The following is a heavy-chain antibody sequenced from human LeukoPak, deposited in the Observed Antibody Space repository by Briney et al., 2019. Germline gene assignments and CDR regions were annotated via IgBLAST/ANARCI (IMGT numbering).Heavy chain of an antibody. CDR2: ISPHGSDK. CDR3: VGWSDY. V-gene: IGHV3-30*03. D-gene: IGHD2-15*01. J-gene: IGHJ4*02. CDR1: GFTFSNYG. Sequence: WRSLRLSCAASGFTFSNYGMHWVRQAPGKGLEWVAVISPHGSDKNYADSVKGRFTISRDNSKNTVSLQMNSLRAEDTAVYYCVGWSDYWGQGTLVTVSS.